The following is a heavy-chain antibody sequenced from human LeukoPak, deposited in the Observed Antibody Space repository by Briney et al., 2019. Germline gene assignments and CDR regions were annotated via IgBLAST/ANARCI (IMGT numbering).Heavy chain of an antibody. V-gene: IGHV3-30*02. J-gene: IGHJ4*02. D-gene: IGHD3-3*01. CDR1: GFTFSSYG. CDR3: ARPYDITIFGVVIIPYYFDY. Sequence: PGGSLRLXCAASGFTFSSYGMHWARQAPGKGLEWVAFIRYDGSNKYYADSVKGRFTISRDNSKNTLYLQMNSLRAEDTAVYYCARPYDITIFGVVIIPYYFDYWGQGTLVTVSS. CDR2: IRYDGSNK.